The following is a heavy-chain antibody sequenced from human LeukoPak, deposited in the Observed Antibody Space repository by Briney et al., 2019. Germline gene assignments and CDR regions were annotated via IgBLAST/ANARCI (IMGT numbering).Heavy chain of an antibody. CDR3: ARLSITIFGVVTPMDV. CDR1: GGSISSYY. J-gene: IGHJ6*04. CDR2: IYTSGST. D-gene: IGHD3-3*01. V-gene: IGHV4-4*09. Sequence: SETLSLTCTVSGGSISSYYWSWIRQPPGKGLEWIGYIYTSGSTNYNLSLKSRVTISVDTSKNQFSLKLSSVTAADTAVYYCARLSITIFGVVTPMDVWGKGTTVTVSS.